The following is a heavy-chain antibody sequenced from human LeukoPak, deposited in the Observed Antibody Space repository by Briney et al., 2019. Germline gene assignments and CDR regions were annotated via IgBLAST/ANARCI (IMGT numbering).Heavy chain of an antibody. CDR1: GFTFSSYG. V-gene: IGHV3-30*18. J-gene: IGHJ3*02. CDR2: ISYDGSNK. Sequence: PGGSLRLSCAASGFTFSSYGMHWVRQAPGKGLEWVAVISYDGSNKYYADSVKGRFTIFRDNSKNTLYLQMNSLRAEDTAVYYCAKDQPYYYDSSGYYDAFDIWGQGTMVTVSS. D-gene: IGHD3-22*01. CDR3: AKDQPYYYDSSGYYDAFDI.